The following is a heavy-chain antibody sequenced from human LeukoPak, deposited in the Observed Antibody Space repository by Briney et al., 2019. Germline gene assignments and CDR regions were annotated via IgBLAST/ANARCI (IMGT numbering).Heavy chain of an antibody. CDR1: GFTFSSYA. CDR3: AKDRTPRHYDSSGYDPWDY. D-gene: IGHD3-22*01. J-gene: IGHJ4*02. CDR2: ISGSGGST. V-gene: IGHV3-23*01. Sequence: HAGGSLRLSCAASGFTFSSYAMSWVRQAPGKGLEWVSAISGSGGSTYYADSVKGRFTISRDNSKNTLYLQMNSLRAEDTAVYYCAKDRTPRHYDSSGYDPWDYWGQGTLVTVSS.